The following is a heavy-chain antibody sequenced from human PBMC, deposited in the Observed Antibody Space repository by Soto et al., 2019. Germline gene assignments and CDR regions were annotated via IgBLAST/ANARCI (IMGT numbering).Heavy chain of an antibody. Sequence: QVQLVQSGAEVQKPGSSVKVSCKASGGTFSSYAISWVRQAPGQGLEWMGGIIPIFGTANYAQKFQGRVTITADESTSTAYMELSSLRSEDTAVYYCASSMGATHYYYYGMDVWGQGTTVTVSS. CDR2: IIPIFGTA. D-gene: IGHD1-26*01. V-gene: IGHV1-69*01. CDR1: GGTFSSYA. J-gene: IGHJ6*02. CDR3: ASSMGATHYYYYGMDV.